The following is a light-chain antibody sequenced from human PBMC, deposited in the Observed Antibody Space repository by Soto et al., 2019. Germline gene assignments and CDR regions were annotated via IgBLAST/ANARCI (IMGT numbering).Light chain of an antibody. Sequence: MNLSPVPLSSTMREKIIMTCRASRDVGSYVSWYQQKPGQAPKLVIYAASNLYTGVPSRFSGRRSGTEFTLTISCLQPEDFACYYCLQDSGLPNTFGQG. CDR3: LQDSGLPNT. CDR2: AAS. J-gene: IGKJ5*01. CDR1: RDVGSY. V-gene: IGKV1-6*01.